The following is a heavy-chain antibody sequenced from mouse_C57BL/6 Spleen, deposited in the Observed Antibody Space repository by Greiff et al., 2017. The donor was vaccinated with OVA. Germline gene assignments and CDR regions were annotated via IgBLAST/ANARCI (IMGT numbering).Heavy chain of an antibody. V-gene: IGHV5-9-1*02. CDR1: GFTFSSYA. CDR2: ISSGGDYI. CDR3: TRLITTVVEYYAMDY. J-gene: IGHJ4*01. D-gene: IGHD1-1*01. Sequence: EVKLMESGEGLVKPGGSLKLSCAASGFTFSSYAMSWVRQTPEKRLEWVAYISSGGDYIYYADTVKGRFTISRDNARNTLYLQMSSLKSEDTAMYYCTRLITTVVEYYAMDYWGQGTSVTVSS.